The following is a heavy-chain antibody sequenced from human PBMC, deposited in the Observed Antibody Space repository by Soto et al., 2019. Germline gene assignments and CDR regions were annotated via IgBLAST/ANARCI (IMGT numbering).Heavy chain of an antibody. D-gene: IGHD2-15*01. J-gene: IGHJ4*02. CDR1: GGSISSGGYS. CDR2: IYYSGST. CDR3: ARGQVVAAQH. Sequence: SETLSLTCAVSGGSISSGGYSWSWIRQPPGKGLEWIGYIYYSGSTNYNPSLKSRVTISVDTSKNQFSLKLNSVTAADTAVYYCARGQVVAAQHWGQGTLVAVSS. V-gene: IGHV4-61*08.